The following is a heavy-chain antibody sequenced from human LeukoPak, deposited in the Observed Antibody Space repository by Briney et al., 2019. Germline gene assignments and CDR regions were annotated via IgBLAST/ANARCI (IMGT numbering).Heavy chain of an antibody. Sequence: ASVKVSCKASGYTFTSYGISWVRQAPGQGLEWMGWISAYNGNTNYAQKLQGRVTMTTDTSTSTAYMELRSLRSDDTAVYYCARERPEYYCDSKGGYYFYYWGQGTLVTVSS. CDR3: ARERPEYYCDSKGGYYFYY. J-gene: IGHJ4*02. D-gene: IGHD3-22*01. CDR1: GYTFTSYG. V-gene: IGHV1-18*01. CDR2: ISAYNGNT.